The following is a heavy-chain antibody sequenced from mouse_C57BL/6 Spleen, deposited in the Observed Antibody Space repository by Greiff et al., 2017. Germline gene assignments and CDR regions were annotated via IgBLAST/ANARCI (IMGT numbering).Heavy chain of an antibody. CDR3: AKGGAPAFDY. J-gene: IGHJ2*01. D-gene: IGHD1-2*01. V-gene: IGHV1-69*01. CDR2: IDPSDSYT. Sequence: VQLQQPGAELVMPGASVKLSCKASGYTFTSYWMHWVKQRPGQGLEWIGEIDPSDSYTNYNQKFKGKSTLTVDKSASTAYMQLSSLTSEDAAVYYCAKGGAPAFDYWGQGTTLTVSS. CDR1: GYTFTSYW.